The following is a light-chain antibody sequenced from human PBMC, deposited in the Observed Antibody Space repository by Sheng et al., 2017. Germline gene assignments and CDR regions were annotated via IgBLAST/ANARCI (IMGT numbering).Light chain of an antibody. CDR2: LGS. J-gene: IGKJ1*01. V-gene: IGKV2-28*01. Sequence: VVMIQSPLSLPVTPGEPASISCRSSQSLFHNNKHNYLTWYVQKPGQSPQVLIYLGSNRASGVPDRFSGSGSGTDFTLKISRVEAEDVGVYYCMQSLQTPWTFGQGTKVEIK. CDR1: QSLFHNNKHNY. CDR3: MQSLQTPWT.